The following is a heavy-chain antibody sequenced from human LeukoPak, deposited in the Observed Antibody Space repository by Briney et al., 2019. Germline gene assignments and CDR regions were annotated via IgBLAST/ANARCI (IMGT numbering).Heavy chain of an antibody. CDR3: ARKFGVAYYGDPRGSFDV. J-gene: IGHJ3*01. D-gene: IGHD4-17*01. Sequence: SETLSLTCTVSGGSISSSSYYWGWIRQPPGKGLEWIGSIFHDGTTYYNPSLKSRVTISLDSSKNQFSLKLGSVTAADTAVYYCARKFGVAYYGDPRGSFDVWSQGTMVTVSS. CDR1: GGSISSSSYY. CDR2: IFHDGTT. V-gene: IGHV4-39*07.